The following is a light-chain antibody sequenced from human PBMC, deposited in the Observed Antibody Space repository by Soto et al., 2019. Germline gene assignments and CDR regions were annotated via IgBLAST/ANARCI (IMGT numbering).Light chain of an antibody. Sequence: DIQMTQSPSSLSASVGDRVTITCRASESIARHLNWYQQKPGRAPNLLIYAASSLQNGVPSRFRGGGSGTDFTFTISNLQPEDFATYYCQQTYSTLSITFGQGTRLEIK. J-gene: IGKJ5*01. CDR3: QQTYSTLSIT. CDR1: ESIARH. CDR2: AAS. V-gene: IGKV1-39*01.